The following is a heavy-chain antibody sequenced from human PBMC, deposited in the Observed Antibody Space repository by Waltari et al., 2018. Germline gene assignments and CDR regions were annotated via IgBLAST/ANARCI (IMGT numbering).Heavy chain of an antibody. D-gene: IGHD4-17*01. J-gene: IGHJ4*02. V-gene: IGHV3-74*01. CDR2: INSDGSST. Sequence: EVQLVESGGGLVQPGGSLRLSCAASGFRFPGYWMPWVGQARGKGLVGVARINSDGSSTRYADSVKGRFTISRDNAKNTLYLQMNSLRAEDTAVYYCARVEVGDYDFDYWGQGTLVTVSS. CDR1: GFRFPGYW. CDR3: ARVEVGDYDFDY.